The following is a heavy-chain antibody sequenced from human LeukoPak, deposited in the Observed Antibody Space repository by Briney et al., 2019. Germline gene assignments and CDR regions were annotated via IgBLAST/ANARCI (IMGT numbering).Heavy chain of an antibody. V-gene: IGHV4-4*07. D-gene: IGHD3-10*01. Sequence: PSETLSLTCTVSGGSISSYYWSWIRQPAGKGLEWIGRIYTSGSTNYNPSLKSRVTVSVDTSKNQFSLKLSSVTAAGTAVYYCARDGWDYYGSGSYAYYYYYGMDVWGQGTTVTVSS. CDR3: ARDGWDYYGSGSYAYYYYYGMDV. CDR1: GGSISSYY. J-gene: IGHJ6*02. CDR2: IYTSGST.